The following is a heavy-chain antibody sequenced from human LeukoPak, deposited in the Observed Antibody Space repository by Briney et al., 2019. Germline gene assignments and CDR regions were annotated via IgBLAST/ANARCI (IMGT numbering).Heavy chain of an antibody. Sequence: SETLSLTCTVSGDSISSYYWSWIRQPPGKGLEWIGYIYYSGSTSYDPSLRSRVAISVDTSKNQFSLKLSSLTTADTAVYYCARVNCGGYCRFDYWGQGTLVTVSS. CDR2: IYYSGST. D-gene: IGHD2-21*02. CDR1: GDSISSYY. J-gene: IGHJ4*02. CDR3: ARVNCGGYCRFDY. V-gene: IGHV4-59*01.